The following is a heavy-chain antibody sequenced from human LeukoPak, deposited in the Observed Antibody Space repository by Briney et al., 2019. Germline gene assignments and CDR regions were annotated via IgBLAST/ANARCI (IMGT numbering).Heavy chain of an antibody. CDR2: IYHSGST. J-gene: IGHJ4*02. Sequence: SETLSLTCAVSGYSIGSGYYWGWIRQPPGKGLEWIGSIYHSGSTYYNPSLKSRVTISVDTSKNQFSLKLSSVTAADTAVYYCARGVDYYGSEYYFDYWGQGTLVTVSS. CDR3: ARGVDYYGSEYYFDY. D-gene: IGHD3-10*01. CDR1: GYSIGSGYY. V-gene: IGHV4-38-2*01.